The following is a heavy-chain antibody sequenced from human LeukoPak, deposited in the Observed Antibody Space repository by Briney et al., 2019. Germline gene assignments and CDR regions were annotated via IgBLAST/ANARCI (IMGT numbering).Heavy chain of an antibody. Sequence: ASVKVSCKASGYTFTSYGISWVRQAPGQGLEWMGWISAYNGNTNYAQKLQGRVTMTTDTFTSTAYMELRSLRSDDTAVYYCARVDCGGSCYSWFDPWGQGTLVTVSS. CDR1: GYTFTSYG. D-gene: IGHD2-15*01. CDR3: ARVDCGGSCYSWFDP. CDR2: ISAYNGNT. J-gene: IGHJ5*02. V-gene: IGHV1-18*04.